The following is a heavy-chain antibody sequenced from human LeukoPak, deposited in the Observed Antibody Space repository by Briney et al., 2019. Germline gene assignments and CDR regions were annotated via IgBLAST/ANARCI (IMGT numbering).Heavy chain of an antibody. CDR2: MYYSGST. CDR3: ASRIAVAGHNWFDP. Sequence: PSQTLSLTCAVSGGSISSGGYSWSWIRQPPGNGLEWIGYMYYSGSTYYNPSLKSRVTILVDTSKNQFSLKLSSVTAADTAVYYCASRIAVAGHNWFDPWGQGTLVTVSS. D-gene: IGHD6-19*01. CDR1: GGSISSGGYS. V-gene: IGHV4-30-4*07. J-gene: IGHJ5*02.